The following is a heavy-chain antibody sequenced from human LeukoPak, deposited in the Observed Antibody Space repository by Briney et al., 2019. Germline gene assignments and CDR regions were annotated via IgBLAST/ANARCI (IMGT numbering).Heavy chain of an antibody. CDR3: ARMYSGTYGGIDY. CDR1: GGSISSYY. CDR2: IYSSGST. D-gene: IGHD1-26*01. J-gene: IGHJ4*02. V-gene: IGHV4-4*07. Sequence: SSETLSPTCTVSGGSISSYYWSWIRQPAGKGLEWIGRIYSSGSTNYNPSLKSRVSLSVDTSRNQVSLKVNSVTAADTAVYYCARMYSGTYGGIDYWGQGTLVTVSS.